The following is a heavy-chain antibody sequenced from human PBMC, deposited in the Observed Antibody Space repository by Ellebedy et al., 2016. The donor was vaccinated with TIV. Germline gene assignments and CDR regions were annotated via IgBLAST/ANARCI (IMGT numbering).Heavy chain of an antibody. D-gene: IGHD6-25*01. V-gene: IGHV3-7*01. CDR2: IHRDGSEK. CDR1: GFTFSSYW. Sequence: GESLKISXAASGFTFSSYWMTWVRQTPGKGLEWVGNIHRDGSEKYYLDSVRGRFTISRDNAKNSLYLQMNSLRAEDTAVYYCAKGGVSVGPPPLDYWGQGTQLSVAS. J-gene: IGHJ4*02. CDR3: AKGGVSVGPPPLDY.